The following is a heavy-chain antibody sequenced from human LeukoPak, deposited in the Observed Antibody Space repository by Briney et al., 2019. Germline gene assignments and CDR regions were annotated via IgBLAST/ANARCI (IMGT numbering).Heavy chain of an antibody. CDR3: ARAPLTEPFDY. CDR1: GDILNNYH. Sequence: ASVKVSCTASGDILNNYHIHWVRQAPGQGLEWMGIIKHSGGSTTYAQKFQGRLTMTRDTSTGTVNMELSSLRSEDTAVYYCARAPLTEPFDYWGQGTLVTVSS. V-gene: IGHV1-46*02. J-gene: IGHJ4*02. D-gene: IGHD1-14*01. CDR2: IKHSGGST.